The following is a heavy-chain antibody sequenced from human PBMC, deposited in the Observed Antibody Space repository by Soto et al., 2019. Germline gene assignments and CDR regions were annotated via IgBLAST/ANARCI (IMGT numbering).Heavy chain of an antibody. CDR2: IKQDGSEK. CDR1: GFSFSSHW. J-gene: IGHJ4*02. Sequence: GGSLRLSCAASGFSFSSHWMSWVRQAPGKGLEWVAHIKQDGSEKYYVDSVKGRFTISRDNAKNSLFLQMNSLRAEDTALYYCARPTQGDIAVAGLVDFWDQGTLVTVSS. CDR3: ARPTQGDIAVAGLVDF. D-gene: IGHD6-19*01. V-gene: IGHV3-7*05.